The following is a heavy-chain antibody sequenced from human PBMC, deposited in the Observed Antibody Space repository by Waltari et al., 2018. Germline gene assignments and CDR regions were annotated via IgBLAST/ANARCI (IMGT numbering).Heavy chain of an antibody. CDR3: ARGPSTGFYYFDY. J-gene: IGHJ4*02. Sequence: EVQLVQSGAEMKKPGESLKISCQGAGYYFPNFWIGWVRQMPGRGVEWTGNIFPGDSDTRYSPSFQGQVTISADKSISTAYLQWNSLKASDTAIYYCARGPSTGFYYFDYWGQGTLVNVSS. CDR1: GYYFPNFW. D-gene: IGHD3-22*01. CDR2: IFPGDSDT. V-gene: IGHV5-51*01.